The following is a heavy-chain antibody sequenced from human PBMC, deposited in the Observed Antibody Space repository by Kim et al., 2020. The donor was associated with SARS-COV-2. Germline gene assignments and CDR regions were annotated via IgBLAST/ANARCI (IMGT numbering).Heavy chain of an antibody. J-gene: IGHJ6*02. Sequence: ASVKVSCKASGYTFTSYYMHWVRQAPGQGLEWMGIINPSGGSTSYAQKFQGRVTMTRDTSTSTVYMELSSLRSEDTAVYYCARAGDLTGYTNDYYYYGMDVWGQGTTVTVSS. CDR3: ARAGDLTGYTNDYYYYGMDV. D-gene: IGHD3-9*01. CDR2: INPSGGST. CDR1: GYTFTSYY. V-gene: IGHV1-46*01.